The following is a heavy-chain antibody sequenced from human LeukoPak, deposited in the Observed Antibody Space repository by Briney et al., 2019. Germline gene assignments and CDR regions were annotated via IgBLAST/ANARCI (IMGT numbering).Heavy chain of an antibody. D-gene: IGHD3-16*01. Sequence: GGSLRLSCAASGFTFSSYGMHWVRQAPGKGLEWVAVIWYDGSNKYYADSVKGRFTISRDNSKNTLYLQMNSLRAEDTAVYYCARHPGDGPPYYFDYWGQGTLVTVSS. CDR3: ARHPGDGPPYYFDY. CDR2: IWYDGSNK. J-gene: IGHJ4*02. V-gene: IGHV3-33*08. CDR1: GFTFSSYG.